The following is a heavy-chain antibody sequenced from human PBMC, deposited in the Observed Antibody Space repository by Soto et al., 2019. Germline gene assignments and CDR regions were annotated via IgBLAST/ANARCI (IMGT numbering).Heavy chain of an antibody. CDR1: GGSISSGGYY. V-gene: IGHV4-31*03. D-gene: IGHD4-17*01. CDR2: IYYSGST. J-gene: IGHJ5*02. Sequence: SETLSLTCTVSGGSISSGGYYWSWIRQHPGKGLEWIGYIYYSGSTYYNPSLKSRVTISVDTSKNQFSLKLSSVTAADTAVYYCARDSSDYGDRGWFDPWGQGTLVTVSS. CDR3: ARDSSDYGDRGWFDP.